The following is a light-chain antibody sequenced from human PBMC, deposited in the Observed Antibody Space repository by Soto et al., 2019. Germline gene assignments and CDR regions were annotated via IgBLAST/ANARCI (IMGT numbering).Light chain of an antibody. CDR2: RNG. J-gene: IGLJ1*01. V-gene: IGLV1-47*01. CDR3: AKWDDSLRVYV. CDR1: NSRSGSNY. Sequence: QSVLPQPPSASGTPGQRVTISCSTTNSRSGSNYVYWYQQLPGAAPKLLIYRNGQRPSGVPDRFSASKSGTSASLAISGLRSEDEADYFCAKWDDSLRVYVFGSGTKVTVL.